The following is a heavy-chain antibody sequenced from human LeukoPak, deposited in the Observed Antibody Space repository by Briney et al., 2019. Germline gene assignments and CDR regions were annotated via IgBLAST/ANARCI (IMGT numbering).Heavy chain of an antibody. Sequence: SETLSLTCTVSGGSISSSSYYWGWIRQPPGKGLEWIGSIYYSGSTYYNPSLKSRVTISVDTSKNQFSLTLSSVTAADTAVYYCASGEAGIAAAGTHLGYYYYMDVWGKGTTVTVSS. CDR3: ASGEAGIAAAGTHLGYYYYMDV. J-gene: IGHJ6*03. CDR1: GGSISSSSYY. CDR2: IYYSGST. V-gene: IGHV4-39*01. D-gene: IGHD6-13*01.